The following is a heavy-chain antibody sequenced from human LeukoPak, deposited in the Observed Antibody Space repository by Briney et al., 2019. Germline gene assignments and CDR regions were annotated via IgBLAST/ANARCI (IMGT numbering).Heavy chain of an antibody. CDR3: AKGFKYYYDSSGYYYDY. J-gene: IGHJ4*02. D-gene: IGHD3-22*01. V-gene: IGHV3-33*06. Sequence: PGGSLRLSCAASGFTFSSYGMHWVRKAQAKGLGWVAVIWYDGSNKYYADSVKGRFTISRDNSKNTLYLQMNSLRAEDTAVYYCAKGFKYYYDSSGYYYDYWGQGTLVTVSS. CDR2: IWYDGSNK. CDR1: GFTFSSYG.